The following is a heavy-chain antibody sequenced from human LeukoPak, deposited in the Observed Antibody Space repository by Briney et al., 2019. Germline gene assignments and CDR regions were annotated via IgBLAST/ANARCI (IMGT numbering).Heavy chain of an antibody. V-gene: IGHV1-2*02. CDR1: GYTFTGYY. D-gene: IGHD3-22*01. CDR3: ARDSSSGYYYDY. J-gene: IGHJ4*02. CDR2: INPNSGGT. Sequence: GASVKVSCKASGYTFTGYYMHWVRQAPGQGLEWVGWINPNSGGTNYAQKFQGRVTMTRDTSISTAYMELSRLRSDDTAVYYCARDSSSGYYYDYWGQGTLVTVSS.